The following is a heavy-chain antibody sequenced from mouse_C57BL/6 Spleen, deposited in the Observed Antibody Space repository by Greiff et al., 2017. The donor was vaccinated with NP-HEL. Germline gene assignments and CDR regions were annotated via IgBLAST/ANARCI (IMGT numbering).Heavy chain of an antibody. J-gene: IGHJ2*01. CDR1: GFTFSSYA. CDR3: SRERGYVDY. V-gene: IGHV5-4*01. D-gene: IGHD2-2*01. Sequence: DVKLVESGGGLVKPGGSLKLSCAASGFTFSSYAMSWVRQTPEKRLEWVATISDGGSYTYYPDNVKGRFTISRDNAKNNLYLQMSHLKSEDTAMYYCSRERGYVDYWGQGTTLTVSS. CDR2: ISDGGSYT.